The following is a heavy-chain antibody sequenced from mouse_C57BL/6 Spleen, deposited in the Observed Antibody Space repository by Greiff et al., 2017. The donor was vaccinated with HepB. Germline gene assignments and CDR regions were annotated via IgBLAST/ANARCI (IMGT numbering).Heavy chain of an antibody. CDR3: TRTVVATRAMDY. J-gene: IGHJ4*01. CDR2: ISSGGDYI. Sequence: EVKLVESGEGLVKPGGSLKLSCAASGFTFSSYAMSWVRQTPEKRLEWVAYISSGGDYIYYADTVKGRFTISRDNARNTLYLQMSSLKSEDTAMYYCTRTVVATRAMDYWGQGTSVTVSS. V-gene: IGHV5-9-1*02. D-gene: IGHD1-1*01. CDR1: GFTFSSYA.